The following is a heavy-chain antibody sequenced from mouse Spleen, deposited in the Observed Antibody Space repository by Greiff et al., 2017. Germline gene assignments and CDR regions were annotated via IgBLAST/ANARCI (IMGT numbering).Heavy chain of an antibody. CDR2: ISDGGSYT. D-gene: IGHD2-4*01. CDR3: ARDKGYYDYDGYAMDY. Sequence: EVKLVESGGGLVKPGGSLKLSCAASGFTFSSYAMSWVRQTPEKRLEWVATISDGGSYTYYPDNVKGRFTISRDNAKNNLYLQMSHLKSEDTAMYYCARDKGYYDYDGYAMDYWGQGTSVTVSS. V-gene: IGHV5-4*01. J-gene: IGHJ4*01. CDR1: GFTFSSYA.